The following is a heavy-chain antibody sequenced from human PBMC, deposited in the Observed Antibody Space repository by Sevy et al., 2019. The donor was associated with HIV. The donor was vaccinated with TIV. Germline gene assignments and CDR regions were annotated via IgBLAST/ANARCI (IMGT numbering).Heavy chain of an antibody. D-gene: IGHD3-10*01. CDR3: ARARYGSGSYPDYYYYGMDV. J-gene: IGHJ6*02. CDR2: ISHSGST. Sequence: SETLSLTCAVYSGSFSGYYWSWIRQPPGKGLEWIGEISHSGSTNYNPSLKSRVTISVDTSKNQFSLKLSSVTAADTAVYYCARARYGSGSYPDYYYYGMDVWGHGTTVTVSS. CDR1: SGSFSGYY. V-gene: IGHV4-34*01.